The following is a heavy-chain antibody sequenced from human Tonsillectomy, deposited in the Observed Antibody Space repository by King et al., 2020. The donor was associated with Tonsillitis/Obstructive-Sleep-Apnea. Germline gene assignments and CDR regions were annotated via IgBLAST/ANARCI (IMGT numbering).Heavy chain of an antibody. CDR2: IYPGDSDT. CDR3: ARVGYSYVPLDS. Sequence: IGWVRQMPGKGLEWMGIIYPGDSDTRYSPSFQGQVTISADKSISTAYLQWSSLKSSDTAMYYCARVGYSYVPLDSWGQGSLVTVYS. D-gene: IGHD5-18*01. J-gene: IGHJ4*02. V-gene: IGHV5-51*01.